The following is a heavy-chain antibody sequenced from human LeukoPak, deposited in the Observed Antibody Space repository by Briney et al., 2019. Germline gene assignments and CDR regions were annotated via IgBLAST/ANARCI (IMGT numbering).Heavy chain of an antibody. CDR3: TRLSGIVGATRS. Sequence: GGSLRLSCAASGFTFSSYGMHWVRQASGKGLEWVGRIRSKANSYATAYAASVKGRFTISRDDSKNTAYLQMNSLKTEDTAVYYCTRLSGIVGATRSWGQGTMVTVSS. V-gene: IGHV3-73*01. D-gene: IGHD1-26*01. CDR1: GFTFSSYG. CDR2: IRSKANSYAT. J-gene: IGHJ3*01.